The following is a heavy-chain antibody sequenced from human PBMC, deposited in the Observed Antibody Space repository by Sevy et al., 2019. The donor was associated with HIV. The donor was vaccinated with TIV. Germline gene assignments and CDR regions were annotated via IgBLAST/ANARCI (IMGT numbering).Heavy chain of an antibody. Sequence: ASVNVSCKVFGYTLTQLSMHWVRQAPGKGLEWMGSFDPEDGETLYAQKLQGRVTLTEDTSADTAYMELNNLRSEDMAVYYCATTKDYYENSGCPFDYWGQGTLVTVSS. CDR1: GYTLTQLS. CDR2: FDPEDGET. CDR3: ATTKDYYENSGCPFDY. V-gene: IGHV1-24*01. D-gene: IGHD3-22*01. J-gene: IGHJ4*02.